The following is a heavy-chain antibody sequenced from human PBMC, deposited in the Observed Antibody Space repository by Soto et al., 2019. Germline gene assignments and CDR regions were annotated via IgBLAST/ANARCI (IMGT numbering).Heavy chain of an antibody. CDR3: ARDGDYYDSSGFNY. Sequence: ASVKVSCKXSGYTFTGYYMHWVRQAPGQGLEWMGWINPNSGGTNYAQKFQGWVTMTRDTSISTAYMELSRLRSDDTAVYYCARDGDYYDSSGFNYWGQGTLVTVSS. V-gene: IGHV1-2*04. J-gene: IGHJ4*02. CDR2: INPNSGGT. CDR1: GYTFTGYY. D-gene: IGHD3-22*01.